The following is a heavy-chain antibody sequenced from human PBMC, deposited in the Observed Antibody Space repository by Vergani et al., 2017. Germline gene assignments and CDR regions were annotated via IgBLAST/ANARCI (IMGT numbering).Heavy chain of an antibody. CDR1: GGSISTSSYY. CDR3: STHPLGYYDSGGYYSHYVDY. V-gene: IGHV4-39*01. CDR2: ISYSGST. D-gene: IGHD3-22*01. Sequence: QLQLQESGPGLVKPSETLSLTCTVSGGSISTSSYYWGWIRQPPGKGLEWIGSISYSGSTYYNPSLKSRVTISVDTSNNQFSLKLSSVTAADTAVYYCSTHPLGYYDSGGYYSHYVDYWGQGTLVTVSS. J-gene: IGHJ4*02.